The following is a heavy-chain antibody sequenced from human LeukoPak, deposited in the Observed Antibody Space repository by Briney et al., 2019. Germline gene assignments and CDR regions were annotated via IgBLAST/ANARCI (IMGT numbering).Heavy chain of an antibody. CDR2: IIPIFGTA. CDR1: GGTFSSYA. J-gene: IGHJ4*02. V-gene: IGHV1-69*05. D-gene: IGHD3-22*01. CDR3: ARAESGDDYDSSGYYSLSLDY. Sequence: SVKVSCKASGGTFSSYAISWVRQAPGQGLEWMGGIIPIFGTANYAQKFQGRVAVTTDESTSTAYMELSSLRSEDTAVYYCARAESGDDYDSSGYYSLSLDYWGQGTLVTVFS.